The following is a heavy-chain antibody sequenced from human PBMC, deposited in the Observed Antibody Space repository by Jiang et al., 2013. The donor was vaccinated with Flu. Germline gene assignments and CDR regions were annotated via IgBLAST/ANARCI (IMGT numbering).Heavy chain of an antibody. CDR2: IYWDGDT. D-gene: IGHD3-10*01. Sequence: TQTLTLTCTFSGFSLSTGGVAVGWIRQPPGKALEWLALIYWDGDTRYSPSLRSRLTITKDTSTNQVVLTMTNMDPVDTGTYYCAHRLHYYGSGNYRSGWFDPWGQGTLVTVSS. CDR1: GFSLSTGGVA. V-gene: IGHV2-5*02. CDR3: AHRLHYYGSGNYRSGWFDP. J-gene: IGHJ5*02.